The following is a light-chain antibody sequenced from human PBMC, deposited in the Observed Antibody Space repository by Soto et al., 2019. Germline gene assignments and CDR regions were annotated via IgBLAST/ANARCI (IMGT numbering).Light chain of an antibody. V-gene: IGKV3-20*01. CDR1: QSVSSSY. CDR2: GAS. J-gene: IGKJ2*01. Sequence: EIVLTQSPGTLSLSPGERATLSCRASQSVSSSYLAWYQQKPGQAPRLLIYGASSRATGIPDRFSSSGSGTDFTLTIIRLEPEDFAVYYCQQYGSSLMYTFGQGTKLEIK. CDR3: QQYGSSLMYT.